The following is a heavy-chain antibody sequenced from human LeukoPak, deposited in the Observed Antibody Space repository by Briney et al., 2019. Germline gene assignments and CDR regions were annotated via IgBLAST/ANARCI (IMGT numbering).Heavy chain of an antibody. CDR1: GFTVSSNY. J-gene: IGHJ4*02. CDR2: ISGSGGST. V-gene: IGHV3-53*05. CDR3: ARDGGYDFWSGYYQDY. D-gene: IGHD3-3*01. Sequence: GGSLRLSCAASGFTVSSNYMSWVRQAPGKGLEWVSAISGSGGSTYYADSVKGRFTISRDNSKNTLYLQMNSLRAEDTAVYYCARDGGYDFWSGYYQDYWGQGTLVTVSS.